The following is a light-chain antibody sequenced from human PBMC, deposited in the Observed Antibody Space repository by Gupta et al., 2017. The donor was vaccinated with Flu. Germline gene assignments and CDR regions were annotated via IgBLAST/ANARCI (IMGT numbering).Light chain of an antibody. CDR1: QSVSSY. CDR3: QQRSNWPPLT. J-gene: IGKJ4*01. V-gene: IGKV3-11*01. CDR2: DAS. Sequence: EIVLTQSPATLSLSPGERATLSCRPSQSVSSYLAWYQQKPGQAPGLLIYDASNRATGIPARFSGSGSGTDFTLTISSLEPEDFAVYYCQQRSNWPPLTFGGGTKVEIK.